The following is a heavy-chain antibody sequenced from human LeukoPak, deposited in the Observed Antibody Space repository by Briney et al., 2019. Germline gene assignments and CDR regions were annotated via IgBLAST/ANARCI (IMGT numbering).Heavy chain of an antibody. V-gene: IGHV4-59*12. D-gene: IGHD3-10*01. CDR1: GGTISRNY. J-gene: IGHJ4*02. CDR2: IDYSGST. Sequence: SETLSLTCTVSGGTISRNYWSWLRQPPGKGLEWIAYIDYSGSTNYNPSLKSRLTISMDASKNQFSLKLSSVTAADTAVYYCARYPRLTMVRGVIPWGQGTLVTVSS. CDR3: ARYPRLTMVRGVIP.